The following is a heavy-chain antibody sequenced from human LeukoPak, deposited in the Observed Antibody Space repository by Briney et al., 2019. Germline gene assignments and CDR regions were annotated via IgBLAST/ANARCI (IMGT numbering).Heavy chain of an antibody. D-gene: IGHD3-3*02. CDR3: ARDHSWSGYYDDAFDI. Sequence: GGSLRLSCAASGFTFSDYYMSWIRQAPGKGLEWVSYISSSGSTIYYADSVKGRFTISRDNAKNSLYLQMNSLRAEDTAVYYCARDHSWSGYYDDAFDIWGQGTMVTVSS. J-gene: IGHJ3*02. CDR1: GFTFSDYY. CDR2: ISSSGSTI. V-gene: IGHV3-11*04.